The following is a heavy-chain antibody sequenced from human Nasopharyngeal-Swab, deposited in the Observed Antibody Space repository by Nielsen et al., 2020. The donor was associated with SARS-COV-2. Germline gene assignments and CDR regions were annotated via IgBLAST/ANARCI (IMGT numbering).Heavy chain of an antibody. CDR3: TTRDPTTRKNVPKGSRGWNDVGYYYYYMDV. CDR2: ISSNGGST. CDR1: GFTFSSYA. V-gene: IGHV3-64*04. Sequence: GGSLRLSCSASGFTFSSYAMHWVRQAPGKGLEYVSAISSNGGSTYYADSVKGRFTISRDNSKNTLYLQMNSLKTEDTAVYYCTTRDPTTRKNVPKGSRGWNDVGYYYYYMDVWGKGTTVTVSS. J-gene: IGHJ6*03. D-gene: IGHD1-1*01.